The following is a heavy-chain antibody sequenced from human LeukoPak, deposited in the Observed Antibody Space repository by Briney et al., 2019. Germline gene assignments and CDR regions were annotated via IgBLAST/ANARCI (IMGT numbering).Heavy chain of an antibody. CDR2: IYPGDSDT. D-gene: IGHD1-14*01. J-gene: IGHJ4*02. CDR3: ARRTTGGVFDY. V-gene: IGHV5-51*01. Sequence: GESLKISCKGSGYSFTSCWIGWVRQVPGKGLEWMGIIYPGDSDTRYSPSFQGQVTMSADKSISTAYLQWSSLGASDTAIYYCARRTTGGVFDYWGQGTLVTVSS. CDR1: GYSFTSCW.